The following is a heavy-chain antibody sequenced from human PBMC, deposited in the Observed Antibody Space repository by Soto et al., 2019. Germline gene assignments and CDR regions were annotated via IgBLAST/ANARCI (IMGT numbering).Heavy chain of an antibody. V-gene: IGHV4-4*02. CDR3: ARGTGTTESPYDS. CDR1: SGSISTRNW. D-gene: IGHD1-1*01. J-gene: IGHJ4*02. CDR2: VYNSGSI. Sequence: QVQLQESGPGLVKPSETLSLTCTVSSGSISTRNWWSWVRQSPGKGLEWIGEVYNSGSINYSPSFTSRLTISVDKSKNQFSLKLRSVTAADTAVYYCARGTGTTESPYDSWGQGTLVTVSS.